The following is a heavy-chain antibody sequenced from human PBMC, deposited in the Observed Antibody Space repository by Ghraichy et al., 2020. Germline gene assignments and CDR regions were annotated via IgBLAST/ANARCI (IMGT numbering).Heavy chain of an antibody. CDR2: TYYRSKWYN. CDR1: GDSVSSNSAA. CDR3: ARVGLRYFDWLLSFDY. Sequence: SQTLSLTCAISGDSVSSNSAAWNWIRQSPSRGLEWLGRTYYRSKWYNDYAVSVKSRITINPDTSKNQFSLQLNSVTPEDTAVYYCARVGLRYFDWLLSFDYWGQGTLVTVSS. J-gene: IGHJ4*02. D-gene: IGHD3-9*01. V-gene: IGHV6-1*01.